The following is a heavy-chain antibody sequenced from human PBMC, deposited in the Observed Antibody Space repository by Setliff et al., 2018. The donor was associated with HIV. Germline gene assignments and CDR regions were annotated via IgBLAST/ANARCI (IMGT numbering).Heavy chain of an antibody. Sequence: PGGSLRLSCEASGFTFSSHAMTWVRQAPGQGLEWVSVISGSGGSTYYADSVKGRFTISRDNSKNTLYLQMNSLRAEDTAVYYCAKLRPYYDILTGWGNFDYWGQGTLVTVSS. CDR3: AKLRPYYDILTGWGNFDY. CDR2: ISGSGGST. CDR1: GFTFSSHA. D-gene: IGHD3-9*01. V-gene: IGHV3-23*01. J-gene: IGHJ4*02.